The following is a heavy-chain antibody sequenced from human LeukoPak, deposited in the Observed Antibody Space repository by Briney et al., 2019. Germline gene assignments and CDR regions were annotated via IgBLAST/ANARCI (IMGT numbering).Heavy chain of an antibody. V-gene: IGHV3-21*01. J-gene: IGHJ6*03. CDR1: GFTFSSYS. Sequence: GGSLRLSCAASGFTFSSYSMNWVRQAPGKGLEWVSSISSSSSYIYYADSVKGRFTISRDNAKNSLYLQMNSLRAEDTAVYYCARDEAYYYYIDVWGKGTTVTVSS. CDR2: ISSSSSYI. CDR3: ARDEAYYYYIDV.